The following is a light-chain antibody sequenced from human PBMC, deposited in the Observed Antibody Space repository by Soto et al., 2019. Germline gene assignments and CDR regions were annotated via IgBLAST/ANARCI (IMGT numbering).Light chain of an antibody. CDR1: QSVNSD. V-gene: IGKV3-20*01. J-gene: IGKJ4*01. CDR3: QQYGSSSQAT. CDR2: GAS. Sequence: DIVLTQSPDSLCVSPGERATLSCRASQSVNSDLAWYQVKPDQAPRLLIYGASARATGIPDRFSGSGSGTDFTLTISRVEPEDFAVYYCQQYGSSSQATFGGGTKVEIK.